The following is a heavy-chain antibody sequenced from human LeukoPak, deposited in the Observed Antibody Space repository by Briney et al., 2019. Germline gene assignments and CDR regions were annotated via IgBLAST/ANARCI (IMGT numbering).Heavy chain of an antibody. J-gene: IGHJ4*02. CDR3: ARDSIGGGYDFGY. CDR1: GFTFSSYG. D-gene: IGHD5-12*01. V-gene: IGHV3-30*03. CDR2: ISNDGSNK. Sequence: GGSQRLSCVASGFTFSSYGMHWVRQAPGKGLEWVAVISNDGSNKYYADSVKGRFTISRDNSKNTLYLQMNSLRAEDTAVYYCARDSIGGGYDFGYWGQGTLVTVSS.